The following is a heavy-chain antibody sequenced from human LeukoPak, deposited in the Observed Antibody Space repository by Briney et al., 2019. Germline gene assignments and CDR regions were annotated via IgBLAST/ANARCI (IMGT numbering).Heavy chain of an antibody. J-gene: IGHJ4*02. D-gene: IGHD1-26*01. Sequence: ASVKVSCKASGYTFTSYGISWVRQAPGQGLEWMGWISAYNGNTNYAQKLQGRVTMATDTSTSTAYMELRSLRSDDTAVYYCARRRVGATYFDYWGQGTLVTVSS. CDR1: GYTFTSYG. V-gene: IGHV1-18*01. CDR2: ISAYNGNT. CDR3: ARRRVGATYFDY.